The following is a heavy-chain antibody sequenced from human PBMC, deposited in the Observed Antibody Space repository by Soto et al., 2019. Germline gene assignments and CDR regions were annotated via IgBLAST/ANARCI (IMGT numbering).Heavy chain of an antibody. CDR3: AKSRGITMIVVVPVFDY. Sequence: HPGGSLRLSCAASGFTFSSYAMSWVRQAPGKGLEWVSAISGSGGSTYYADSVKGRFTISRDNSKNTLYLQMNSLRAEDTAVYYCAKSRGITMIVVVPVFDYWGQGTLVTVSS. CDR1: GFTFSSYA. CDR2: ISGSGGST. D-gene: IGHD3-22*01. V-gene: IGHV3-23*01. J-gene: IGHJ4*02.